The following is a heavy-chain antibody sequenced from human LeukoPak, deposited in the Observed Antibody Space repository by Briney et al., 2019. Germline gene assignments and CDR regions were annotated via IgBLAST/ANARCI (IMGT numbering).Heavy chain of an antibody. CDR1: GFTFSSYS. D-gene: IGHD6-6*01. Sequence: GGSLRLSCAASGFTFSSYSMNWVRQAPGKGLEWVSYISSSSTIYYADSVKGRFTISRDNAKNSLYLQMNSLRAEDTAVYYCARDDLSSDGAVYYYYMDVWGKGTTVTVSS. CDR3: ARDDLSSDGAVYYYYMDV. V-gene: IGHV3-48*01. J-gene: IGHJ6*03. CDR2: ISSSSTI.